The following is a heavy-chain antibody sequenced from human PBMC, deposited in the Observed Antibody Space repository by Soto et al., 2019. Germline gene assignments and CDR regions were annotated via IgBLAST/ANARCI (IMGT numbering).Heavy chain of an antibody. J-gene: IGHJ6*02. CDR3: ARAYGSGSYSVYYYYYGNDV. CDR1: GYPFTSYD. D-gene: IGHD3-10*01. CDR2: MNPNSGNT. Sequence: ASLKVSCTASGYPFTSYDINWVRHATGQGLEWMGWMNPNSGNTGYAQKFQGRVTMTRNTSISTAYMELSSLRCGDTAVFYRARAYGSGSYSVYYYYYGNDVWGQGTTVTVSS. V-gene: IGHV1-8*01.